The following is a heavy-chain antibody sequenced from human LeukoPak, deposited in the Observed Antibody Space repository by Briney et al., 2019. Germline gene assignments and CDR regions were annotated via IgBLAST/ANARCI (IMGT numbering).Heavy chain of an antibody. V-gene: IGHV4-59*01. Sequence: SETLSLTCTVSGGSISGYYWSWIRQPPGKGLEWIGCIYYSGSTNYNPSLKSRVTMSVDTSKNQFSLKLSSVTAADTAVYYCARFEIGVDCYDTTGGFDYWGQGTLVTVSS. CDR1: GGSISGYY. CDR2: IYYSGST. CDR3: ARFEIGVDCYDTTGGFDY. J-gene: IGHJ4*02. D-gene: IGHD3-22*01.